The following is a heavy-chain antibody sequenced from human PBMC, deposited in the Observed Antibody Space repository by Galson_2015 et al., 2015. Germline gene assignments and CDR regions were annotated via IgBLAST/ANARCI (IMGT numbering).Heavy chain of an antibody. CDR2: ISAYNGNT. J-gene: IGHJ4*02. V-gene: IGHV1-18*04. CDR1: GYTFTSYG. D-gene: IGHD6-13*01. Sequence: SVKVSCKASGYTFTSYGISWVRQAPGQGLEWMGWISAYNGNTNYAQKLQGRVTMTTDTSASTAYMELRSLRSDDTAVYYCARDPRGSSRQQLARRYFDYWGQGTLVTVSS. CDR3: ARDPRGSSRQQLARRYFDY.